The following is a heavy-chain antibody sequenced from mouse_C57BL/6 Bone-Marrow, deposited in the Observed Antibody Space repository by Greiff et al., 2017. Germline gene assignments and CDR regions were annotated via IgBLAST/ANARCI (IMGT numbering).Heavy chain of an antibody. V-gene: IGHV5-16*01. D-gene: IGHD1-1*01. Sequence: EVQVVESEGGLVQPGSSMKLSCTASGFTFSDYYMAWVRQVPEKGLEWVANINYDGSSTYYLASLKSRFIISRDNAKNILYLQMSSLKSEDTATYYCAREYGSSYWYFDVWGTGTTVTVSS. CDR2: INYDGSST. CDR1: GFTFSDYY. CDR3: AREYGSSYWYFDV. J-gene: IGHJ1*03.